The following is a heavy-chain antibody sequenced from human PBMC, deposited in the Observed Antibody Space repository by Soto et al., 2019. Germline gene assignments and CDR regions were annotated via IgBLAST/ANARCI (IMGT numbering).Heavy chain of an antibody. CDR3: ARGVGMKLVVHGDASDDNYFDS. D-gene: IGHD2-8*02. CDR2: IYYRGNT. CDR1: HGSVSSDPFY. J-gene: IGHJ4*02. V-gene: IGHV4-31*03. Sequence: SETLSLTCTVSHGSVSSDPFYWTWIRQHPGKGLEWIGYIYYRGNTYYRPSLKSRVSISVDTSKNQFSLKLRSVTAADTAVYYCARGVGMKLVVHGDASDDNYFDSWGQGTLVTVSS.